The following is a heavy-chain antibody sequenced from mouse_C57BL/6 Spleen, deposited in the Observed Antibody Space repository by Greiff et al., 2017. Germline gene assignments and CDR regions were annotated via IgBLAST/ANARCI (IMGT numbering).Heavy chain of an antibody. CDR1: GFTFSSYG. CDR3: ARQGDSSGYPYYFDY. CDR2: ISSGGSYT. Sequence: EVKLLESGGDLVKPGGSLKLSCAASGFTFSSYGMSWVRQTPDKRLEWVATISSGGSYTYYPDSVKGRFTISRDNAKNTLYLQMSSLKSEDTAMYYCARQGDSSGYPYYFDYWGQGTTLTVSS. V-gene: IGHV5-6*01. D-gene: IGHD3-2*02. J-gene: IGHJ2*01.